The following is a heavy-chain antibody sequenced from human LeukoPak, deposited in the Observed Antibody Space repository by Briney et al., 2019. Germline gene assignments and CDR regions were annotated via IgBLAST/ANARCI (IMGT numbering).Heavy chain of an antibody. J-gene: IGHJ1*01. V-gene: IGHV4-61*05. CDR1: GGSISSSSYY. CDR3: ARAIRVGATEYFQH. Sequence: PSETLSLTCTVSGGSISSSSYYWGWIRQPPGKGLEWIGYIYYSGSTNYNPSLKSRVTISVDTSKNQFSLKLSSVTAADTAVYYCARAIRVGATEYFQHWGQGTLVTVSS. D-gene: IGHD1-26*01. CDR2: IYYSGST.